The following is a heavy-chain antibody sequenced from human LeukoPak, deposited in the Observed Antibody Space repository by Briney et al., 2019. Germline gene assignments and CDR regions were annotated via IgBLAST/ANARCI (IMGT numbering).Heavy chain of an antibody. D-gene: IGHD4-17*01. V-gene: IGHV4-39*01. CDR1: GGSISSSDYY. CDR3: ARYFTTVTPWYFDY. CDR2: IYYSGST. J-gene: IGHJ4*02. Sequence: SETLSLTCTVSGGSISSSDYYWGWIRQPPGKGLEWIGSIYYSGSTYHNPSLKSRVTISIDTSKNQFSLRLTSVTAADTAVYYCARYFTTVTPWYFDYWGQGTLVTVSS.